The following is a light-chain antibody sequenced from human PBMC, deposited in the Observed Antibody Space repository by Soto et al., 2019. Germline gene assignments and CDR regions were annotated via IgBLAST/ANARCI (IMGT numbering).Light chain of an antibody. CDR2: VAS. Sequence: EIVMTQSPATLSVSPGERATLSCRASQSVSSKLAWYQQKPGQAPRLLIYVASTRVTAIPGRFSGGGAGTEFTLTISSRQSEDIAVYDCHQNNNWPPFTFGGGTKVEIK. V-gene: IGKV3-15*01. CDR3: HQNNNWPPFT. J-gene: IGKJ4*01. CDR1: QSVSSK.